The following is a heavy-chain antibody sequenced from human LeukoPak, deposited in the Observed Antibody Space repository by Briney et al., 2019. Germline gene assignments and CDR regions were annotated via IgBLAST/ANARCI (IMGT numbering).Heavy chain of an antibody. CDR1: GFIFDDYG. CDR3: ARDSDTSVFDY. J-gene: IGHJ4*02. D-gene: IGHD3-22*01. CDR2: INWNGGTT. V-gene: IGHV3-20*04. Sequence: GGSLRLSCGASGFIFDDYGMSCVRQAAGKGLEWVSGINWNGGTTGYAESVKGRFTISRDNAKNSLYLQMNSLRAEDTAMYYCARDSDTSVFDYWGQGTLVTVSS.